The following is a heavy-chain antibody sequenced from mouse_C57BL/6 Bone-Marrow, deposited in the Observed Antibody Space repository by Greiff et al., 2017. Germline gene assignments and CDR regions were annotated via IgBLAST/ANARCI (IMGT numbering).Heavy chain of an antibody. Sequence: VKLVESGPGLVQPSQSLSITCTVSGFSLTSYGVHWVRQSPGKGLEWLGVMWSGGSTDYNAAIISRLSISKDNSKSQVFFKMNSLQADDTAIYYCARNGITTGLDYWGQGTTLTVFS. CDR2: MWSGGST. CDR3: ARNGITTGLDY. V-gene: IGHV2-2*01. J-gene: IGHJ2*01. CDR1: GFSLTSYG. D-gene: IGHD1-1*01.